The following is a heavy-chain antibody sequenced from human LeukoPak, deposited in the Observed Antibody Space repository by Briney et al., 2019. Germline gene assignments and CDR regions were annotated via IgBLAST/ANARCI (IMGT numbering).Heavy chain of an antibody. V-gene: IGHV3-30-3*01. CDR1: GFSLSSYA. D-gene: IGHD5-24*01. CDR2: ISYDGYKK. Sequence: PGGSLRLSCAASGFSLSSYAMHWVRQTPGKGLEWVAVISYDGYKKFYADSVRGRFTISRDSSEHSLYLQMHSLRAEDTAIYYCVNRDGGWLQSSGTDVWGQGTAVTVS. J-gene: IGHJ6*02. CDR3: VNRDGGWLQSSGTDV.